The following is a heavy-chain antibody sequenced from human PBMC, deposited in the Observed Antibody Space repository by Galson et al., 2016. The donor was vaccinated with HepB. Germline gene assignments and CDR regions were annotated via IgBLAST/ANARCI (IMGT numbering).Heavy chain of an antibody. J-gene: IGHJ4*02. CDR3: ARRDIPMANDY. CDR1: GFSFSSYR. D-gene: IGHD5-18*01. CDR2: INGDGSST. V-gene: IGHV3-74*01. Sequence: SLRLSCAASGFSFSSYRMHWVRQAPGKGLVWVSRINGDGSSTSYADYVKGRFTISRDNAKNTLYLQMNSLRAEDTAVYFCARRDIPMANDYWGQGILVTVSS.